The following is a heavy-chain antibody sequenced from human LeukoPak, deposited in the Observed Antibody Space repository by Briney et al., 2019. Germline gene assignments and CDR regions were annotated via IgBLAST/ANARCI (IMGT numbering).Heavy chain of an antibody. D-gene: IGHD3-9*01. J-gene: IGHJ6*03. CDR2: MNPNSGNT. Sequence: ASVKVSCKASGYTFTSYDINWVRQATGQGLEWMGWMNPNSGNTGYAQKFQGRVTITRNTSISTAYMELSSLRSEDTAVYYCARDTASDILTGYLNYYYYYYMDVWGKGTTVTVSS. CDR3: ARDTASDILTGYLNYYYYYYMDV. CDR1: GYTFTSYD. V-gene: IGHV1-8*03.